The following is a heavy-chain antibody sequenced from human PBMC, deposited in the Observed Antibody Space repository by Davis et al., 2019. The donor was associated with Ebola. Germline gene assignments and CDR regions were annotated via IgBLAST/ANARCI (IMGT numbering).Heavy chain of an antibody. CDR1: GFTFDDYA. V-gene: IGHV3-9*01. CDR3: ARVAYRGEAFDI. CDR2: ISWNSGSI. J-gene: IGHJ3*02. D-gene: IGHD3-10*01. Sequence: PGGSLRLSCAASGFTFDDYAMHWVRQAPGKGLEWVSGISWNSGSIAYADSVKGRFTISRDNSKNTLYLQMNSLRAEDTAVYYCARVAYRGEAFDIWGQGTMVTVSS.